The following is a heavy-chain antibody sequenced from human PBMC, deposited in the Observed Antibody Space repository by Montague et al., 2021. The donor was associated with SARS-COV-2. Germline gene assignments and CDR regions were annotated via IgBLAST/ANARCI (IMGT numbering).Heavy chain of an antibody. J-gene: IGHJ4*02. CDR2: MYSSGTT. D-gene: IGHD6-19*01. V-gene: IGHV4-39*01. Sequence: SETLSLTCSVSGGSISSTSFFWAWIRQPPGKGLEWVGSMYSSGTTYYXPSLKSRVTISGDTFRNQLSVRLSSVTAADTAVYYCARSTSGWFIYWGQGTLVTVSS. CDR1: GGSISSTSFF. CDR3: ARSTSGWFIY.